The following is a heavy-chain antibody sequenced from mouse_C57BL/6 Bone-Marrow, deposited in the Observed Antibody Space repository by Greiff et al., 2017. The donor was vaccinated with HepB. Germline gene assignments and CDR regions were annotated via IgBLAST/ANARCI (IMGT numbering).Heavy chain of an antibody. CDR1: GFTFSDYY. Sequence: EVHLVESGGGLVQPGGSLKLSCAASGFTFSDYYMYWVRQTPEKRLEWVAYISNGGGSTYYPDTVKGRFTISRDNAKNTLYLQMSRLKSEDTAMYYCARGDYPYAMDYWGQGTSVTVSS. D-gene: IGHD2-4*01. CDR3: ARGDYPYAMDY. CDR2: ISNGGGST. J-gene: IGHJ4*01. V-gene: IGHV5-12*01.